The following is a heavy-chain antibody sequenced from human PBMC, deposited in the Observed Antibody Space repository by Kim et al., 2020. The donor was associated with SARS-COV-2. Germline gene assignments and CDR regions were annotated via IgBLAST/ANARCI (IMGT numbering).Heavy chain of an antibody. CDR2: ISSSGSTI. D-gene: IGHD6-6*01. Sequence: GGSLRLSCAASGFTFSDYYMSWIRQAPGKGLEWVSYISSSGSTIYYADSVKGRFTISRDNAKNSLYLQMNSLRAEDTAVYYCAREEGYSSSAVYYYYYGMDVWGQGTTVTVSS. CDR1: GFTFSDYY. V-gene: IGHV3-11*01. CDR3: AREEGYSSSAVYYYYYGMDV. J-gene: IGHJ6*02.